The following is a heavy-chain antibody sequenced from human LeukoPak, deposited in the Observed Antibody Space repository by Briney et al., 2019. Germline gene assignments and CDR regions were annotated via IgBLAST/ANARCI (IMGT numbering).Heavy chain of an antibody. CDR3: ALGRNDYGDPYYYYDMDV. D-gene: IGHD4-17*01. V-gene: IGHV1-18*04. CDR1: GYTFTSYG. CDR2: ISPYNGNT. J-gene: IGHJ6*04. Sequence: ASVTVSCKASGYTFTSYGITWVRQAPGQGLEGMGWISPYNGNTNYAQKLQGRVTMTTDTSTSTAYMELRSLRSYDTAVYYCALGRNDYGDPYYYYDMDVWGKGTTVTVSS.